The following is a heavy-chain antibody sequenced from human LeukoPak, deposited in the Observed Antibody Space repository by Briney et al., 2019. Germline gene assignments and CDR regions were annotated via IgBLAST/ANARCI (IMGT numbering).Heavy chain of an antibody. V-gene: IGHV3-66*01. Sequence: GGSLRLSCAASGFTVSSNYMSWVRQAPGKGLEWVSVIYSGGSTYYADSVKGRFTISRDNAKKSLYLQMNSLRAEDTAVYYCAASPGGYYDSSGYSVPYYFDSWGQGALVTVSS. CDR2: IYSGGST. D-gene: IGHD3-22*01. CDR3: AASPGGYYDSSGYSVPYYFDS. J-gene: IGHJ4*02. CDR1: GFTVSSNY.